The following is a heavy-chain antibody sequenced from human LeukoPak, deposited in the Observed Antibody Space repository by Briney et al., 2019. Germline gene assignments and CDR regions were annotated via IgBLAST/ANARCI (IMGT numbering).Heavy chain of an antibody. CDR2: IFDSGST. D-gene: IGHD1-20*01. CDR3: ARSITGTLGLYYYYMDV. J-gene: IGHJ6*03. V-gene: IGHV4-59*01. Sequence: KSSVTLSLTCTVSDGSIIGYSWSWIRQPPGKGPEWVGYIFDSGSTHYNPSLKSRVTISLDTSKNQFSLRLTSVTAADTAVYYCARSITGTLGLYYYYMDVWGKGTTVTVSS. CDR1: DGSIIGYS.